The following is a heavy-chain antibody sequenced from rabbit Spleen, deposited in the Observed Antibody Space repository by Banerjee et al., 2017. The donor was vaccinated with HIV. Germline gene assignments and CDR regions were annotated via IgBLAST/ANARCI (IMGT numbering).Heavy chain of an antibody. CDR1: GFSFSSSYY. CDR2: IYTGSGST. Sequence: QEQLEESGGDLVKPEGSLTLTCTASGFSFSSSYYMCWVRQAPGKGLEWIGCIYTGSGSTYYASWANGRFTISKTSSTTVTLQMNSLTAADTATYFCARDPNYASGHYIYSFWGPGTLVTVS. CDR3: ARDPNYASGHYIYSF. J-gene: IGHJ4*01. D-gene: IGHD1-1*01. V-gene: IGHV1S45*01.